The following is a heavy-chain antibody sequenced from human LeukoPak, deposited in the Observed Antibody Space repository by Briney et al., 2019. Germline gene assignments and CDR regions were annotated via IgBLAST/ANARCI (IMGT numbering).Heavy chain of an antibody. Sequence: GGSLRLSCAASGFTFSSHGMHGVRQAPGKGLEWVAFIRYDGSNKYYADSVKGRFTISRDNSKNTLYLQMNSLRAEYTAVYYCARWEKGYSEYWGQGTLVTVSS. V-gene: IGHV3-30*02. CDR3: ARWEKGYSEY. D-gene: IGHD5-24*01. CDR2: IRYDGSNK. J-gene: IGHJ4*02. CDR1: GFTFSSHG.